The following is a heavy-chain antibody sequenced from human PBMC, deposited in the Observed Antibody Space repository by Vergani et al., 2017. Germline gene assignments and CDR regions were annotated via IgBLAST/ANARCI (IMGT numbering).Heavy chain of an antibody. CDR2: INHSGGT. V-gene: IGHV4-34*01. D-gene: IGHD6-13*01. CDR1: GGSFSGYY. J-gene: IGHJ6*03. Sequence: QVQLQQWGAGLLKPSETLSLTCAVYGGSFSGYYWSWIRQPPGKGLEWIGEINHSGGTNYNPSLKSRVTISVDTSKNRFSLKLSSVTAADTAVYYCAIIAAAGRHYYYYMDVWGKGTTVTVSS. CDR3: AIIAAAGRHYYYYMDV.